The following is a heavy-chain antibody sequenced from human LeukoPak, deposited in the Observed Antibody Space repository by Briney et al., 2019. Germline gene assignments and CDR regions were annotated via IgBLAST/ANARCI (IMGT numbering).Heavy chain of an antibody. CDR1: SY. V-gene: IGHV1-18*04. J-gene: IGHJ5*01. CDR3: ARDFWNFDDSGGYNRDFDS. CDR2: IGRYEGDT. D-gene: IGHD3-10*01. Sequence: ASVKVSCKAASYISWVRQAPGQGLEWMAWIGRYEGDTYSAQKFQDRITVTTDTSTGTGYMHLRSLRSDDTAVYYCARDFWNFDDSGGYNRDFDSWGQGTLVIVSS.